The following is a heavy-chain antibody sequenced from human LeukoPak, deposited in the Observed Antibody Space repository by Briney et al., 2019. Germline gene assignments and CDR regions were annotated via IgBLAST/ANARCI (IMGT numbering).Heavy chain of an antibody. CDR3: ARDADTAMVTGWFDP. J-gene: IGHJ5*02. CDR2: IIPIFDTA. CDR1: GYTFTDYY. D-gene: IGHD5-18*01. V-gene: IGHV1-69*13. Sequence: RASVKVSCKASGYTFTDYYIHWVRQAPGQGLEWMGNIIPIFDTANYAQRFQGRLTITADESTSTAYMELSSLRSEDTAVYYCARDADTAMVTGWFDPWGQGTLVTVSS.